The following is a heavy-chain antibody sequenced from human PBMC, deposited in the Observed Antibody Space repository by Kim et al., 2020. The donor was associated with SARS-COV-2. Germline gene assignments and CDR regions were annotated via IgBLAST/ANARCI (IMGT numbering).Heavy chain of an antibody. V-gene: IGHV3-9*01. Sequence: DSEKGRFTISRDNDKNSLYLQMNSLRAEDTALYYCAKVQRGYSYAYYFDYWGQGTLVTVSS. CDR3: AKVQRGYSYAYYFDY. J-gene: IGHJ4*02. D-gene: IGHD5-18*01.